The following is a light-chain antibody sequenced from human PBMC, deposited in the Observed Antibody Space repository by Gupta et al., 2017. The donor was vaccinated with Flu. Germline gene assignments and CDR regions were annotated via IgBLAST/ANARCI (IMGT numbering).Light chain of an antibody. CDR1: QDINIY. CDR2: DAS. V-gene: IGKV1-33*01. Sequence: DIQMTQSPSSLSASGGDRVTITCRASQDINIYLNWYQQKPGKAPRLLIYDASNLESGVPSRFSGGGSGTDFTLTISSLQPEDFATYYCQHYTRLPPTFGGGTKVEIK. J-gene: IGKJ4*01. CDR3: QHYTRLPPT.